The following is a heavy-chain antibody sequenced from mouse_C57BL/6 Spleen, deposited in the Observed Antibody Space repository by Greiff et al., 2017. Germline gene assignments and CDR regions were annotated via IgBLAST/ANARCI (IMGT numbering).Heavy chain of an antibody. V-gene: IGHV3-1*01. CDR1: GYSITSGYD. Sequence: VQLKESGPGMVKPSQSLSLTCTVTGYSITSGYDWHWIRHFPGNKLEWMGYISYSGSTNYNPSLKSRISITHDTSKNHFFLKLNSVTTEDTATYYCARDGRLRPFAWWGQGTLVTVSA. CDR2: ISYSGST. CDR3: ARDGRLRPFAW. J-gene: IGHJ3*01. D-gene: IGHD2-4*01.